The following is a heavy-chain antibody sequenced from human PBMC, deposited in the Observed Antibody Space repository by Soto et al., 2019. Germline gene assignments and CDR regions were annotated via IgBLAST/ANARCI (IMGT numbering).Heavy chain of an antibody. V-gene: IGHV4-59*01. D-gene: IGHD6-13*01. CDR1: GGSISSYY. J-gene: IGHJ4*02. CDR3: ARAIAAAGPFDY. Sequence: QVQLQESGPGLVKPSETLSLTCTVSGGSISSYYWSWIRQPPGKGLEWIGYIYYSGSTNYNPSLTSRVTISVATSKTQFSLKLSSVTAADTAVYYCARAIAAAGPFDYWGQGTLVTVSS. CDR2: IYYSGST.